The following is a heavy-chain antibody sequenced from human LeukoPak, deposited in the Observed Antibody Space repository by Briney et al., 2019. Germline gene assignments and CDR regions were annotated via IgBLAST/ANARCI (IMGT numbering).Heavy chain of an antibody. Sequence: PGGSLRLSCAASGFTFNNYGIHWVRQAPGKGLEWVTFIRHDDINTYYADSVKGRFTISRDNSKNTLSLQMNSLRAEDTAVYYCARAGPSSSWHQFDYWGQGTLVTVSS. CDR1: GFTFNNYG. J-gene: IGHJ4*02. CDR2: IRHDDINT. CDR3: ARAGPSSSWHQFDY. V-gene: IGHV3-30*02. D-gene: IGHD6-13*01.